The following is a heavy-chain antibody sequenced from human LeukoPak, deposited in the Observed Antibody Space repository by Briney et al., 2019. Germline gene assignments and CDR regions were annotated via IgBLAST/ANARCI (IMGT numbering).Heavy chain of an antibody. D-gene: IGHD2-21*02. V-gene: IGHV4-59*01. CDR1: GGSISSYY. J-gene: IGHJ4*02. CDR2: IYYSGST. Sequence: SETLSLTCTVSGGSISSYYWGWIRQPPGKGLEWIGYIYYSGSTNYNPSLKSRVTISVDTSKNQFSLKLSSVTAADTAVYYCASIIVVVTATAFDYWGQGTLVTVSS. CDR3: ASIIVVVTATAFDY.